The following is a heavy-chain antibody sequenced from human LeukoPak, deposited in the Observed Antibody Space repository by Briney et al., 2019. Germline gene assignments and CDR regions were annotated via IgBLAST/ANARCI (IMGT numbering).Heavy chain of an antibody. CDR3: AKDQYDFWSGYYNAFDI. CDR1: GFTFSSYS. J-gene: IGHJ3*02. CDR2: ISGSGGST. V-gene: IGHV3-23*01. Sequence: GGSLRLSCAASGFTFSSYSMNWVRQAPGKGLEWVSAISGSGGSTYYADSVKGRFTISRDNSMNTLYLQMNSLRAEDTAVYYCAKDQYDFWSGYYNAFDIWGQGTMVTVSS. D-gene: IGHD3-3*01.